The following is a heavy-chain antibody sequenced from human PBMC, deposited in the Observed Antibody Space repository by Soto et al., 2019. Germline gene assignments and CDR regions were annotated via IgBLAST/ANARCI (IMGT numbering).Heavy chain of an antibody. J-gene: IGHJ3*02. CDR2: IIPILGIA. V-gene: IGHV1-69*04. CDR3: ARDVRGIVVVPAATPSDAFDI. D-gene: IGHD2-2*01. CDR1: GGTFSSYT. Sequence: SLKVSCKASGGTFSSYTISWVRQAPGQGLEWMGRIIPILGIANYAQKFQGRVTITADKSTSTAYMELSSLRSEDTAVYYCARDVRGIVVVPAATPSDAFDIWRQGTMVTVSS.